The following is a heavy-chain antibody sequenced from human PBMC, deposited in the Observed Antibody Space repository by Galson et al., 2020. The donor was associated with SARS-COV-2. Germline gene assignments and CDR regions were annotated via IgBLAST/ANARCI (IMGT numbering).Heavy chain of an antibody. V-gene: IGHV4-38-2*02. J-gene: IGHJ4*02. Sequence: SETLSLTCTVSGYPISMGYYWGWIPQPPGKGLEWIGSMYHSGTTYYNPSLTSRVTLSVDASKNQFSLKLRSVTAADTALYYCARETPYYYDGFGDGGFDYWGQGTLVTVSS. D-gene: IGHD3-22*01. CDR1: GYPISMGYY. CDR2: MYHSGTT. CDR3: ARETPYYYDGFGDGGFDY.